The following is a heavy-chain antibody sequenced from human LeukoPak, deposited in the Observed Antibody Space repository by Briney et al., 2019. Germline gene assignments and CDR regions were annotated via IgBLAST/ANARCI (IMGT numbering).Heavy chain of an antibody. CDR1: GGSISSSSYY. Sequence: PSETLSLTCTVSGGSISSSSYYWGWIRQPPGKGLEWIGSIYYGGSTYYNPSLKSRVTISVDTSKNQFSLKLSSVTAADTAVYYCARHAAAPPDYWGQGTLVTVSS. D-gene: IGHD6-6*01. CDR2: IYYGGST. V-gene: IGHV4-39*01. J-gene: IGHJ4*02. CDR3: ARHAAAPPDY.